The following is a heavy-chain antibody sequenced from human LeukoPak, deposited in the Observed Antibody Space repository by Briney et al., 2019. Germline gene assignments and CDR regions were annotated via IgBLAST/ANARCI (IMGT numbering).Heavy chain of an antibody. Sequence: GGSLRLSCAASGFSFSTYWMSWVRQAPGKGLQWMASIKQDGSDKYYVDSVMGRFTISRDNSKNTLYLQMNSLRAEDTAVYYCARGDSSSWKNYYYYYGMDVWGQGTTVTVSS. V-gene: IGHV3-7*04. CDR2: IKQDGSDK. J-gene: IGHJ6*02. CDR3: ARGDSSSWKNYYYYYGMDV. CDR1: GFSFSTYW. D-gene: IGHD6-13*01.